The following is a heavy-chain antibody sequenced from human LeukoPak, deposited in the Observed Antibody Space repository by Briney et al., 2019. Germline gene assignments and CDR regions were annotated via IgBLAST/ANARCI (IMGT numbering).Heavy chain of an antibody. D-gene: IGHD3-10*01. CDR2: IYTSGST. J-gene: IGHJ5*02. CDR1: GGSISSGSYY. Sequence: PSETLSLTCTVSGGSISSGSYYRSWIRQPAGKGLEWIGRIYTSGSTNYNPSLKSRVTISVDTSKNQFSLKLSSVTAADTAVYYCARAPNYGSGSYWVWFDPWGQGTLVTVSS. V-gene: IGHV4-61*02. CDR3: ARAPNYGSGSYWVWFDP.